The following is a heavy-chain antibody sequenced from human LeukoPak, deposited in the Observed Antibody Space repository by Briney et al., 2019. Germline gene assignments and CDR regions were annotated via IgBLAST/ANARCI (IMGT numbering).Heavy chain of an antibody. CDR2: IYTSGST. Sequence: SETLSLTCTVSGGSISSGSYYWSWIRQPAGKGLEWIGRIYTSGSTSYNPSLKSRVTISVDTSKNQFSLKLSSVTAADTAVYYCARAAEILEWLLIDYWGQGTLVTVSS. D-gene: IGHD3-3*01. CDR1: GGSISSGSYY. J-gene: IGHJ4*02. CDR3: ARAAEILEWLLIDY. V-gene: IGHV4-61*02.